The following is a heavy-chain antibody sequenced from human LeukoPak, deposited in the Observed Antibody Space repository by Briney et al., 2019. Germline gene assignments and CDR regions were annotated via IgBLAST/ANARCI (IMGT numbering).Heavy chain of an antibody. V-gene: IGHV4-34*01. CDR3: ARNRYLGYYYDCSGYRVWFDP. J-gene: IGHJ5*02. CDR2: INHSGST. CDR1: GGSFSGYY. Sequence: PSETLSLTCAVYGGSFSGYYWSWIRQPPGKGLEWIGEINHSGSTNYNPSLKSRVTISVDTSKNQFSLKLSSVTAADTAVYYCARNRYLGYYYDCSGYRVWFDPWGQGTLVTVSS. D-gene: IGHD3-22*01.